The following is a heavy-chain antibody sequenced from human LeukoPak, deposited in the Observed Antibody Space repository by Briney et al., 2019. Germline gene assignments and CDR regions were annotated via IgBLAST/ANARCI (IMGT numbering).Heavy chain of an antibody. J-gene: IGHJ4*02. CDR1: GFTFSGCD. Sequence: PSGSLTLSCAASGFTFSGCDRHWVRPAPGQGLVWVVFIWNDGRDKYYADSVKGHFTISRDNSKCTLYLQMNSLRAEDTAVYYCAKDPYSYGSYIDYWGQGTLVTVSS. CDR2: IWNDGRDK. V-gene: IGHV3-30*02. D-gene: IGHD5-18*01. CDR3: AKDPYSYGSYIDY.